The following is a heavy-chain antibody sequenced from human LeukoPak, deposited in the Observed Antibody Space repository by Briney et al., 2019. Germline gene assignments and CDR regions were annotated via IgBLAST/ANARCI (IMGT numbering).Heavy chain of an antibody. J-gene: IGHJ3*02. CDR1: GFTFGSYA. CDR3: AKDDTVLMAFDI. V-gene: IGHV3-23*01. CDR2: IRNSGATA. Sequence: PGGSLRLSCAASGFTFGSYAMSWVRQAPGKGLEWVSAIRNSGATAHYADIVKGRFTISRDNSRNTLYLQMNSLRAEDTAVYYCAKDDTVLMAFDIWGQGTMVTVSS. D-gene: IGHD4-23*01.